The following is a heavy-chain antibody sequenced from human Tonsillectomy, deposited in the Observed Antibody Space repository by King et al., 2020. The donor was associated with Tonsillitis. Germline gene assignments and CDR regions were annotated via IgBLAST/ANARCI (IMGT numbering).Heavy chain of an antibody. D-gene: IGHD2-21*01. CDR3: ARALYCGGDCYAFDI. CDR1: GFTFSSYS. CDR2: ISSSSSYI. V-gene: IGHV3-21*01. Sequence: VQLVESGGGLVKPGGSLRLSCAASGFTFSSYSMKWVRQAPGKGREWVSFISSSSSYIYYADSVKGRFTISRDNAKNSLYLQMNSLRAEDTAVYYCARALYCGGDCYAFDIWGQGTMVTVSS. J-gene: IGHJ3*02.